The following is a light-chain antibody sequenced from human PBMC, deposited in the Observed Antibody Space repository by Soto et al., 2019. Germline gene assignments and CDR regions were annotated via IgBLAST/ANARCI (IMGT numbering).Light chain of an antibody. V-gene: IGLV1-44*01. CDR2: SIN. Sequence: QSVLTQPPSASGTPGQRVTISCSGSSSNIGSNTVNWYQQLPGTAPKLLIYSINQRPSGVPDRFSGSKSGTSASLAISGLQSEDEGDYYCAAWDDSLNGPVFGGGTKLTVL. CDR3: AAWDDSLNGPV. J-gene: IGLJ2*01. CDR1: SSNIGSNT.